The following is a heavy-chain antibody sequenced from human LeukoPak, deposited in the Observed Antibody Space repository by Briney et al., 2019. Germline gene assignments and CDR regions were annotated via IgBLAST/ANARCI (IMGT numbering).Heavy chain of an antibody. CDR1: GFIFRNYG. V-gene: IGHV3-7*01. D-gene: IGHD3-10*01. CDR2: IKQDGSEK. J-gene: IGHJ3*02. Sequence: GGSLRLSCAASGFIFRNYGMTWVRRAPGKGLEWVANIKQDGSEKYYVDSVKGRFTMSRDNAKNSLYLQMNSLRAEDTAVYYCVRMVPMDAFDIWGQGTMVTVSS. CDR3: VRMVPMDAFDI.